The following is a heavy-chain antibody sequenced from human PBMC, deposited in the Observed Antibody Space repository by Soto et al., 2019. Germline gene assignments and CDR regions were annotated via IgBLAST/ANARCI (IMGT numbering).Heavy chain of an antibody. D-gene: IGHD3-10*01. CDR2: IDKVGTDS. V-gene: IGHV3-74*01. Sequence: EVQLVESGGGLVQPGGSLRLSCAASEFTFSGRSVHWVRQAPGKGLVWVSGIDKVGTDSTYADSVKGRFTSSRDNAKNTVYQQINNLRGEDTAVYYCARGWFGPDVWGKGTTVTVSS. CDR3: ARGWFGPDV. J-gene: IGHJ6*03. CDR1: EFTFSGRS.